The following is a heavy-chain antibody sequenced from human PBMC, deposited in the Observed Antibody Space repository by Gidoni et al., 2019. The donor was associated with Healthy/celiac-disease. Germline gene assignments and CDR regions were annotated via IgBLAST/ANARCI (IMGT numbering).Heavy chain of an antibody. CDR1: GGSFSGYY. Sequence: QVQLQQWGAGLLKPSEKLSLTCAVYGGSFSGYYWSWIRQPPGKGLEWIGEINHSGSTNYNPSLKSRVTISVDTSKNQFSLKLSSVTAADTAVYYCARGGLLWYPNWFDPWGQGTLVTVSS. D-gene: IGHD3-10*01. J-gene: IGHJ5*02. V-gene: IGHV4-34*01. CDR2: INHSGST. CDR3: ARGGLLWYPNWFDP.